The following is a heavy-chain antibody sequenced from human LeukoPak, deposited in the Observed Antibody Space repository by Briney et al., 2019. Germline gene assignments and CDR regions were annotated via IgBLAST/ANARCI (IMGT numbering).Heavy chain of an antibody. CDR3: AKGGYGDYEDY. CDR1: GFTFSSYG. J-gene: IGHJ4*02. Sequence: PGRSLRLSCAASGFTFSSYGMHWVRQAPGKGLEWVAVISYDGSNKYYADSVKGRFTISRDNSKNTLYLQMNSLRAEDTAVYYCAKGGYGDYEDYWGQGTLVTVSS. CDR2: ISYDGSNK. D-gene: IGHD4-17*01. V-gene: IGHV3-30*18.